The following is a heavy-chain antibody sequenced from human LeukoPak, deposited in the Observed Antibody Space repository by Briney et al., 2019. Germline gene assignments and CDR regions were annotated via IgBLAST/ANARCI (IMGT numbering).Heavy chain of an antibody. D-gene: IGHD3-22*01. CDR1: GGSISSSSYY. CDR3: ASNPRGYYDSSGPPDY. Sequence: SETLSLTCTVSGGSISSSSYYWGWIRQPPGKGLEWIGSLYDSGSTYYNPSLKSRVTISVDRSKNQFSLKLSSVTAADTAVYYCASNPRGYYDSSGPPDYWGQGTLVTVSS. V-gene: IGHV4-39*07. J-gene: IGHJ4*02. CDR2: LYDSGST.